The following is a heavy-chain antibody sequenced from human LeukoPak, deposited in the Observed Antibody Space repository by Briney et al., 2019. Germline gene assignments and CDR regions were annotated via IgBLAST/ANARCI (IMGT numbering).Heavy chain of an antibody. Sequence: GGSLRLSCAASGFTFSTYSMNWVRQAPGKGLEWVSSISSSSSYMYYADSVKGRFIISRDNAKNSLYLQLKTLRGEDTDVYYCVRDAFSSSWLGDYWGLGTLVTVSS. V-gene: IGHV3-21*01. J-gene: IGHJ4*02. CDR2: ISSSSSYM. CDR3: VRDAFSSSWLGDY. CDR1: GFTFSTYS. D-gene: IGHD6-13*01.